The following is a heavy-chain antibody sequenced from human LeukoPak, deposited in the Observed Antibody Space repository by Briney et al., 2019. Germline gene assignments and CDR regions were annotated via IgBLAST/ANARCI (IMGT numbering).Heavy chain of an antibody. V-gene: IGHV1-69*05. J-gene: IGHJ4*02. Sequence: SVKVSCKASGGTFSSYAISWVRQAPGQGLGWMGRIIPIFGTANYAQKFQGRVTITTDESTSTAYMELSSLRSEDTAVYYCARDPGTYTDYYFDYWGQGTLVTVSS. CDR2: IIPIFGTA. D-gene: IGHD3-3*01. CDR1: GGTFSSYA. CDR3: ARDPGTYTDYYFDY.